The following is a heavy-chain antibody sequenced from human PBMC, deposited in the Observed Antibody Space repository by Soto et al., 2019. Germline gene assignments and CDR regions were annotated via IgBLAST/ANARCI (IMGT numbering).Heavy chain of an antibody. V-gene: IGHV4-59*12. J-gene: IGHJ4*02. CDR2: IYYSGST. CDR1: GGSIISYY. CDR3: ARARWFGRD. Sequence: PSETLSLTCTVSGGSIISYYWSWIRQPPWKGLEWIGYIYYSGSTNYNPSLKSRVTISVDTSKNQFSLKLSSVTAADTAVYYCARARWFGRDWGQGTLVTVSP. D-gene: IGHD3-10*01.